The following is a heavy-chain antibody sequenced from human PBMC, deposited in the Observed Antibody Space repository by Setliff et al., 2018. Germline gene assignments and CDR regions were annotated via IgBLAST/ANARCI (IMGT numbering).Heavy chain of an antibody. V-gene: IGHV4-4*07. CDR3: ARVRITPEGMDV. D-gene: IGHD3-10*01. CDR1: GGSMGSYY. Sequence: AETLSLTCTVSGGSMGSYYWTWIRQSAGKGLEWIGRVYTTGSTAFNPSLNSRVTMSLDKSKNKFSLKLYSVTDADTAVYFCARVRITPEGMDVWGKGTKVTV. CDR2: VYTTGST. J-gene: IGHJ6*03.